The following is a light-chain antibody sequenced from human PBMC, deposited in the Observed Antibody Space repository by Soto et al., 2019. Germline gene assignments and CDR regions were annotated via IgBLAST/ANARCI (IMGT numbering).Light chain of an antibody. V-gene: IGLV1-47*01. CDR3: ASWDDSLSVPI. CDR2: RND. J-gene: IGLJ2*01. Sequence: QSVLTQPPSASGTPGQRVTISCSGSRSDIGSNYVYWYQHLPGMAPKLLIYRNDQRPSGVPDRISGSKSGTSASLAIIGLRSEDEAEYYCASWDDSLSVPIFGGGTKLTDL. CDR1: RSDIGSNY.